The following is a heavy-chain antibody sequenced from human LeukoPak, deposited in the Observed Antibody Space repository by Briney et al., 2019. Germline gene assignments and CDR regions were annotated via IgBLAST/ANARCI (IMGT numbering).Heavy chain of an antibody. Sequence: PGGSLRLSCVASGFSFSINAMIWVRQAPGKGLEWVSGISGIGDTLFYSDPMKGRFTISRDNSKNTVYLQMNSLRVEDSAVYYCAKKNGGGWPTIFFDYWGQGILVTVSS. CDR2: ISGIGDTL. CDR1: GFSFSINA. V-gene: IGHV3-23*01. CDR3: AKKNGGGWPTIFFDY. J-gene: IGHJ4*02. D-gene: IGHD6-19*01.